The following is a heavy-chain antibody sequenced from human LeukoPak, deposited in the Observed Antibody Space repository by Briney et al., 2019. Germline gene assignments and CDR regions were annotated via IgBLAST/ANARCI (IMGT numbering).Heavy chain of an antibody. CDR2: IKSKTDGGTT. CDR3: TIRKWFGELLFDY. Sequence: GGSLRFSCAASGFTFSNAWMSWVRQAPGKGLEWVGRIKSKTDGGTTDYAAPVKGRFTISRDDSKNTLYLQMNSLKTVDTAVYYCTIRKWFGELLFDYWGQGTLVTVSS. V-gene: IGHV3-15*01. CDR1: GFTFSNAW. D-gene: IGHD3-10*01. J-gene: IGHJ4*02.